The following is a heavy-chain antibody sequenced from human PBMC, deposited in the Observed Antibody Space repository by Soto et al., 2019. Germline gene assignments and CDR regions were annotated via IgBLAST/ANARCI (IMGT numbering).Heavy chain of an antibody. D-gene: IGHD6-6*01. CDR3: EKDNLWYSSSPYYYYAMDF. Sequence: EVQLLESGGGLVQPGGSLRLSCAASGFTFSSYAMNWVRQAPGKGLEWVSAISGSGGSTYYADSVKGRFTISRDNSKNTLFLQMNRRRAEDTAEYYCEKDNLWYSSSPYYYYAMDFWGQGTTVTVSS. V-gene: IGHV3-23*01. CDR1: GFTFSSYA. J-gene: IGHJ6*02. CDR2: ISGSGGST.